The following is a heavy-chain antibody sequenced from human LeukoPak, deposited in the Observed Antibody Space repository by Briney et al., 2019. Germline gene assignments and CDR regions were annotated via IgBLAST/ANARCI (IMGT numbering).Heavy chain of an antibody. CDR2: IIPIFGTA. CDR1: GGTFSSYA. Sequence: SVKVSCKASGGTFSSYAISWVRQAPGQGLEWMGGIIPIFGTANYAQKFQGRVTITTDESTSTAYMELSSLRSEDTAVYYCARQILEDTAMAKGYYYYMDVWGKGTTVTVSS. D-gene: IGHD5-18*01. V-gene: IGHV1-69*05. J-gene: IGHJ6*03. CDR3: ARQILEDTAMAKGYYYYMDV.